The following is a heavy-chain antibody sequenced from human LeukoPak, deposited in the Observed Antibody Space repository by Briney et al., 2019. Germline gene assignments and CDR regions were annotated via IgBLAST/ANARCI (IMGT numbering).Heavy chain of an antibody. J-gene: IGHJ5*02. V-gene: IGHV4-4*07. CDR3: ARGPLTMTRGFDP. CDR1: GGSISSY. Sequence: PSETLSLTCTVSGGSISSYWSWIRQPAGKGLEWIGDIYHTGSTTYNPSLKSRVTISVDTSKNQFSLKLSSVTAADTAVYYCARGPLTMTRGFDPWGQGTLVTVSS. D-gene: IGHD4-17*01. CDR2: IYHTGST.